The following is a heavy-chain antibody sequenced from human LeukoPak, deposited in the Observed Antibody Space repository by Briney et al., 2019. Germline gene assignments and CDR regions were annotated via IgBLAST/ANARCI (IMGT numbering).Heavy chain of an antibody. Sequence: SETLSLTCTVSGGSMTNYHWTWIRQSPGKAPEYIGYIYNIETTSYNPSLKSRVTVSVDMSNKQFSLRLKSVTTADTAVYYCARGSDGYRFDPWGQGILVTVSS. D-gene: IGHD5-18*01. V-gene: IGHV4-59*01. CDR3: ARGSDGYRFDP. CDR1: GGSMTNYH. CDR2: IYNIETT. J-gene: IGHJ5*02.